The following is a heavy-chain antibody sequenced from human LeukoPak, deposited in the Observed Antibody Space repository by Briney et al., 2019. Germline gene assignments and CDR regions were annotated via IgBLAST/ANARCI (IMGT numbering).Heavy chain of an antibody. V-gene: IGHV3-21*01. CDR3: ARVRVDLMLYYYYYMDV. J-gene: IGHJ6*03. CDR2: ISSSSSYI. CDR1: GFTFSSYS. Sequence: LSCAXXGFTFSSYSXNWVRQAPGKGLEWVSSISSSSSYIYYADSVKGRFTISRENAKNSLYLQMNSLRAEDTAVYYCARVRVDLMLYYYYYMDVWGKGTTVTVSS. D-gene: IGHD3-16*01.